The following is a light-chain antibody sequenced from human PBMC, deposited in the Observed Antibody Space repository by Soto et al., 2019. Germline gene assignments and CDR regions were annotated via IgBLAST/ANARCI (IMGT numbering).Light chain of an antibody. Sequence: ERVMTQSPATMSVSPGDRATLSCRASQSVSNNLACYQQKPGQAPRLLIYGASTRATGVPARFSCSGSGTAFALTISSMQSEDFAIYYCQKYNNWPLTFGGGTKVEIK. CDR2: GAS. J-gene: IGKJ4*01. CDR1: QSVSNN. CDR3: QKYNNWPLT. V-gene: IGKV3-15*01.